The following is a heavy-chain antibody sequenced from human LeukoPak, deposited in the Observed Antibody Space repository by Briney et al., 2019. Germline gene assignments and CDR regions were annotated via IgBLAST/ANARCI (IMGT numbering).Heavy chain of an antibody. J-gene: IGHJ5*02. D-gene: IGHD3-10*01. CDR1: GYTFTSYY. Sequence: GASVKVSCKASGYTFTSYYMHWVRQAPGQGLEWMGGIIPIFGTANYAQKFQGRVTITADESTSTAYMELSSLRFEDTAVYYCAFYYGSGSYWFDPWGQGTLVTVSS. CDR3: AFYYGSGSYWFDP. CDR2: IIPIFGTA. V-gene: IGHV1-69*13.